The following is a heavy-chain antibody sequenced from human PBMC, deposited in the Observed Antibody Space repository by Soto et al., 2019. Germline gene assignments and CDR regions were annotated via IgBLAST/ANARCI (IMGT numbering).Heavy chain of an antibody. V-gene: IGHV1-69*06. CDR2: IIPIFGST. D-gene: IGHD4-4*01. Sequence: QVQLVQSGAEVKKPGSSVKVSCKASGDTSTTYGVDWVRQAPGQGPEWMGGIIPIFGSTNYAQKFRDRVTITADKSTSTVYMEVTSLRSEETAVYYCARVPLHKGYYYYYGMEVWGQGTTVTVSS. CDR3: ARVPLHKGYYYYYGMEV. J-gene: IGHJ6*02. CDR1: GDTSTTYG.